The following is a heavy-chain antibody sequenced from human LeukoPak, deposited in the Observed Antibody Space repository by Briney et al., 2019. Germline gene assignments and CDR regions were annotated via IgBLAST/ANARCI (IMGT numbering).Heavy chain of an antibody. V-gene: IGHV3-9*03. Sequence: GGSLRLSCAASGFTFDDYAMHWVRQAPGKGLEWVSGISWNSGSIGYADSVKGRFTISRDNAKNSLYLQMNSLRAEDMALYYCAKGDNYDSGFDYWGQGTLVTVSS. J-gene: IGHJ4*02. CDR3: AKGDNYDSGFDY. CDR1: GFTFDDYA. CDR2: ISWNSGSI. D-gene: IGHD3-3*01.